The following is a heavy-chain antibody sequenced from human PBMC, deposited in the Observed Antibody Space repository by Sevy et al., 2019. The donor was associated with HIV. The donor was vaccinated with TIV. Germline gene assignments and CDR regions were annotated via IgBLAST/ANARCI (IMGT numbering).Heavy chain of an antibody. V-gene: IGHV1-24*01. D-gene: IGHD2-15*01. CDR2: FDPQDGET. Sequence: ASVKVSCKVSGYTLTKLSIHWVRQAPGKGLEWMGDFDPQDGETIYAERFQGRLTMTVDTSTDTAYIELGSLTSEDTAVYYCATVGLRYYSGASSYQGDWFDHWGQGTLVTVSS. J-gene: IGHJ5*02. CDR3: ATVGLRYYSGASSYQGDWFDH. CDR1: GYTLTKLS.